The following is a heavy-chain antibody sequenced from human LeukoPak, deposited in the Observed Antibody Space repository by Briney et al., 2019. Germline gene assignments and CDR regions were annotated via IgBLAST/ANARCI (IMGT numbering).Heavy chain of an antibody. CDR3: ARSPWDYYGSGTYLPFDY. D-gene: IGHD3-10*01. CDR2: IYSGGRT. V-gene: IGHV3-53*01. CDR1: GFTVTSNY. J-gene: IGHJ4*02. Sequence: GGSLRLSCAASGFTVTSNYMSWVRQAPGKGLECVSIIYSGGRTYYADSVEGRFTISRDFSKNTLYLQMNSLIDGDTAVYYCARSPWDYYGSGTYLPFDYWGQGTLVTVSS.